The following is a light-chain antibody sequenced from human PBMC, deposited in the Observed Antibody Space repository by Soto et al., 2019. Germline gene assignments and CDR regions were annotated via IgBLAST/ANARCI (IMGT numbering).Light chain of an antibody. V-gene: IGLV2-14*01. Sequence: QSALTQPASVSGSPGQSITISCTGTSSDVGGYNYVSWYQQHPGKAPKFMIYDVSNRPSGVSNRFSGSKSGNTASLTISGLQAEDEADYYCSSYTNSSTRKIVFGTGTKVTVL. CDR2: DVS. J-gene: IGLJ1*01. CDR3: SSYTNSSTRKIV. CDR1: SSDVGGYNY.